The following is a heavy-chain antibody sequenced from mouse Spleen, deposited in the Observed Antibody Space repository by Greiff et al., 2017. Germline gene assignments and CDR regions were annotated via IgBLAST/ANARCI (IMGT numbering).Heavy chain of an antibody. CDR1: GYTFTSYG. J-gene: IGHJ4*01. D-gene: IGHD1-1*01. CDR2: IYPRSGNT. CDR3: ARLGIYYYGSSLRNAMDY. Sequence: QVQLQQSGAELARPGASVKLSCKASGYTFTSYGISWVKQRTGQGLEWIGEIYPRSGNTYYNEKFKGKATLTADKSSSTAYMELRSLTSEDSAVYFCARLGIYYYGSSLRNAMDYWGQGTSVTVSS. V-gene: IGHV1-81*01.